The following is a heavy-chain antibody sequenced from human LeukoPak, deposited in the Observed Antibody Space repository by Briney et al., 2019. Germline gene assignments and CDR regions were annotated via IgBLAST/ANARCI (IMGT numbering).Heavy chain of an antibody. Sequence: ASVKVSCKASGYTFTGYYMHWVRQAPGQGLEWMGWINPNSGGTNYAQKFQGRVTMTRDTSISTAYMELSRLRSDDTAVYYCARVPFSYCGGDCYFDYWRQGTLVTVSS. J-gene: IGHJ4*02. V-gene: IGHV1-2*02. CDR2: INPNSGGT. CDR1: GYTFTGYY. CDR3: ARVPFSYCGGDCYFDY. D-gene: IGHD2-21*02.